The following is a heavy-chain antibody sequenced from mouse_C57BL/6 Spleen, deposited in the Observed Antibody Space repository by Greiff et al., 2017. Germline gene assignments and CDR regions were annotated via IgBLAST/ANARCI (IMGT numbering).Heavy chain of an antibody. J-gene: IGHJ4*01. CDR1: GFTFSDYG. CDR2: ISSGSSTI. D-gene: IGHD2-4*01. V-gene: IGHV5-17*01. CDR3: ARKLNYDYNYYAMDD. Sequence: DVKLVESGGGLVKPGGSLTLSCAASGFTFSDYGMHWVRQAPEKGLEWVAYISSGSSTIYYADTVKGRFTISRDNAKNTLFLQMTSLRSEDTAMYYCARKLNYDYNYYAMDDWGQGTSVTVSS.